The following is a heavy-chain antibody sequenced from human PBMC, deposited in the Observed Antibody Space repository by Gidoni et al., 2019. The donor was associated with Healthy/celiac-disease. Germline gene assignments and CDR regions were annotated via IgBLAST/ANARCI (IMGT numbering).Heavy chain of an antibody. Sequence: QVQLVESGGGVVQPGRSLRLSCAACGFTFSSSGMHWVRQAPGKGLEWLAVISYDGINKYYADSVKGRFTISRDNSKNTLYLQMNSLRAEDTAVYYCAKDQGHGDYVRYFDYWGQGTLVTVSS. CDR3: AKDQGHGDYVRYFDY. CDR1: GFTFSSSG. V-gene: IGHV3-30*18. J-gene: IGHJ4*02. D-gene: IGHD4-17*01. CDR2: ISYDGINK.